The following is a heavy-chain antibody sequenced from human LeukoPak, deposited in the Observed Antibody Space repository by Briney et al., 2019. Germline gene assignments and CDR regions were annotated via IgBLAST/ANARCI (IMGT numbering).Heavy chain of an antibody. CDR1: GGSISSYY. V-gene: IGHV4-59*01. J-gene: IGHJ4*02. Sequence: SETLSLTCTVSGGSISSYYWSWIRQPPGKGPEWIGYIYYSGSTNYNPSLKSRVTISVDTSKNQFSLKLSSVTAADTAVYYCARGPRRSSPGYYDSGDYLGIDYWGQGTLVTVSS. CDR3: ARGPRRSSPGYYDSGDYLGIDY. CDR2: IYYSGST. D-gene: IGHD3-22*01.